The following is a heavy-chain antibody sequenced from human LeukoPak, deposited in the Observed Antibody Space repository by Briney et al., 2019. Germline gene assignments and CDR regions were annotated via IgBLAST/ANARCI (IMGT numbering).Heavy chain of an antibody. Sequence: PSETLSLTCAVYGGSFSGYYWSWIRQPPGKGLEWIGEINHSGSTNYNPSLKSRVTISVDTSKNQFSLKLCSVTAADTAVYYCASSYYYGSGSKFDYWGQGTLVTVSS. CDR2: INHSGST. CDR3: ASSYYYGSGSKFDY. V-gene: IGHV4-34*01. D-gene: IGHD3-10*01. J-gene: IGHJ4*02. CDR1: GGSFSGYY.